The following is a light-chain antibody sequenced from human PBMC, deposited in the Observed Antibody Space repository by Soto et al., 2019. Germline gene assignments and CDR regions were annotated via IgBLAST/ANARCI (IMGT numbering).Light chain of an antibody. CDR3: QQYNRYPLT. CDR1: QSISSW. Sequence: DIQMTQSPSTLSASVGDRVTITCRASQSISSWLAWYQQKPGKAPNLLIYDASTLESGVPSRFSGSGSGTEFTLTISSLQPDDFATYYCQQYNRYPLTFGGGTKVEIK. CDR2: DAS. J-gene: IGKJ4*01. V-gene: IGKV1-5*01.